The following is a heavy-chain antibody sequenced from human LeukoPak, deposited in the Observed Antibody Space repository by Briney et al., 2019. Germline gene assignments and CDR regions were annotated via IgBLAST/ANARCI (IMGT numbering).Heavy chain of an antibody. J-gene: IGHJ4*02. D-gene: IGHD1-26*01. V-gene: IGHV3-48*03. Sequence: GGSLRLPCAASGFTFSTYELNWVRQPPGKGLEWVSYISSSGSTIYYADSVKGRFTVSRDNAKSSLYLQMNSLRAEDTAVYYCARKISGSYYEYLDYWGQGTLVTVSS. CDR1: GFTFSTYE. CDR3: ARKISGSYYEYLDY. CDR2: ISSSGSTI.